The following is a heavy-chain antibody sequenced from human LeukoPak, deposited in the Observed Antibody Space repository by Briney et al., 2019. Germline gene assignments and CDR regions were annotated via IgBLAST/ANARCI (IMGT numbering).Heavy chain of an antibody. CDR1: GGSISPYY. Sequence: SGTLSLTCTVSGGSISPYYWSWIRQPPGKGLEWIGYIYYSGSTNYNPSLKSRVTISVDTSKNQFSLKLSSVTAADTAVYYCARRSSGWYYFDYWGQGTLVTVSS. CDR3: ARRSSGWYYFDY. J-gene: IGHJ4*02. D-gene: IGHD6-19*01. V-gene: IGHV4-59*01. CDR2: IYYSGST.